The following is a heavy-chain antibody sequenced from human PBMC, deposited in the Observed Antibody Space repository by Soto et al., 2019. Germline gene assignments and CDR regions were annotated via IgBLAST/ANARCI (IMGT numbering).Heavy chain of an antibody. D-gene: IGHD1-26*01. CDR2: ISTFNGKT. CDR1: RYTFTSHG. CDR3: ARLLTEGATFREDAFDL. V-gene: IGHV1-18*01. Sequence: QVQLVQSGGDVKTPGASVKVSCTSSRYTFTSHGIAWVRQAPGQGLEWMGWISTFNGKTDYAQKSQGRVTMTADTLTSTVHMELRSLRSDDTAVYYCARLLTEGATFREDAFDLWGQGTKVTVSS. J-gene: IGHJ3*01.